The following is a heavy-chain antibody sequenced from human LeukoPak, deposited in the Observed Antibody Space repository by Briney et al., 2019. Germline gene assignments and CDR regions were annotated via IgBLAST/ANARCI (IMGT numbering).Heavy chain of an antibody. D-gene: IGHD2-21*02. V-gene: IGHV5-51*01. J-gene: IGHJ4*02. CDR3: ARRAYCGGDCYLDY. CDR2: IYPGDSDT. CDR1: GYSFSSYW. Sequence: GESLKISCKGSGYSFSSYWIGWVRPMPGKGLEWMGMIYPGDSDTRYSPSFQGQVTISADKSISTAYLQWSSPKASDTAMYYCARRAYCGGDCYLDYWGQGTLVTLSS.